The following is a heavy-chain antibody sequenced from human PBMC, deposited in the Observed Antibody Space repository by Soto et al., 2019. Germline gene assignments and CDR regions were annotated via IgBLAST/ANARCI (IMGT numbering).Heavy chain of an antibody. CDR1: GGSISSGGYY. CDR2: IYYSGST. D-gene: IGHD1-26*01. V-gene: IGHV4-31*03. CDR3: ARSQNGRAKSGTYTFDT. Sequence: QVQLQESGPGLVKPSQTLSLTCTVSGGSISSGGYYWSWIRQHPGKGLEWIGYIYYSGSTYYNPSLQSRVTISVDTSENQFSLRLSSVTAADTAVYYCARSQNGRAKSGTYTFDTWGQGTLVTVSS. J-gene: IGHJ4*02.